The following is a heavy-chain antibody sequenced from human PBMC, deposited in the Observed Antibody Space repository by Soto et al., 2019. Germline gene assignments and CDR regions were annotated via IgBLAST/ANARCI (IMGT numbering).Heavy chain of an antibody. J-gene: IGHJ4*02. CDR2: ISGSGGST. CDR1: GFTFSSYA. V-gene: IGHV3-23*01. CDR3: AKRAWPQQQLAPSDY. Sequence: GGSLRLSCAASGFTFSSYAMSWFRQSPGKGLEWVSAISGSGGSTYYADSVKGRFTISRDNSKNTLYLQMNSLRAEDTAVYYCAKRAWPQQQLAPSDYWGQGTLVTVSS. D-gene: IGHD6-13*01.